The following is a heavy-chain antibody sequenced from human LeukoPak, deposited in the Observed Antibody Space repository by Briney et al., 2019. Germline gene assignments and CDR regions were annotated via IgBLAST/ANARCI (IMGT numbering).Heavy chain of an antibody. CDR2: INPNSGGT. CDR1: GYTFTGYY. V-gene: IGHV1-2*06. D-gene: IGHD2-2*01. CDR3: ARDQHYATDY. Sequence: ASVKVSCKASGYTFTGYYMHWVRQAPGQGLEWMGRINPNSGGTNYAQKFRGRVTMTSDTSTSTVYMELSSLISDDTAVYYCARDQHYATDYRGQGTLVTVCS. J-gene: IGHJ4*02.